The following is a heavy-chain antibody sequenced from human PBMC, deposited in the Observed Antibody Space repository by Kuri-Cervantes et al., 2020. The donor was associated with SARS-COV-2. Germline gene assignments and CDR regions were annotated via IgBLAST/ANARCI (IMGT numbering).Heavy chain of an antibody. Sequence: GGSLRLSCAASGFTFSSYAMHWVRQAPGKGLEWVAVLSYDGSDKYYADSVKGRFTISRDNSKNTLYLQMNSLRAEDTAVYYCARDQGLYSSSSHPEGYYYGMDVWGQGTTVTVSS. V-gene: IGHV3-30-3*01. D-gene: IGHD6-6*01. J-gene: IGHJ6*02. CDR1: GFTFSSYA. CDR3: ARDQGLYSSSSHPEGYYYGMDV. CDR2: LSYDGSDK.